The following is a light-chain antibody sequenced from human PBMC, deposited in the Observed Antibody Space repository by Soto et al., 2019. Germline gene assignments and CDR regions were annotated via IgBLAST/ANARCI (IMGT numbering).Light chain of an antibody. J-gene: IGLJ1*01. V-gene: IGLV2-11*01. CDR2: DVS. Sequence: QSALTQPRSVSGSPGQSVTISCTGTSSDVGGYNYVSWYQQYSGKAPKVMIYDVSKRPSGVPDRFSGSKSGNTASVTISGLQAEDEADYYCCSYAASNTSVFGTGTKVTVL. CDR3: CSYAASNTSV. CDR1: SSDVGGYNY.